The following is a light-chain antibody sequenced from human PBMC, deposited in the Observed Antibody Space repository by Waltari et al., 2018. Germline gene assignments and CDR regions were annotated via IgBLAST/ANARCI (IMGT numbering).Light chain of an antibody. Sequence: QSALTQPASVSGSPGQSITISCTGTSNDVGGYNYVSWYQQHPGKAPKLMIYDVSKRPSGVSNRFSDSKSGNTASLTISGLQAEDEADYYCSSYTSISTWVFGGGTKLTVL. J-gene: IGLJ3*02. V-gene: IGLV2-14*03. CDR2: DVS. CDR1: SNDVGGYNY. CDR3: SSYTSISTWV.